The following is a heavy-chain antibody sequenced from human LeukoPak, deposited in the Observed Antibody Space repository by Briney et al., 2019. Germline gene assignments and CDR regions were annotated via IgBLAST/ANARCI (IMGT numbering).Heavy chain of an antibody. CDR2: IYYSGST. J-gene: IGHJ3*02. V-gene: IGHV4-59*01. CDR3: ARNIPRLLGAFDI. CDR1: GGSISSYY. Sequence: SETLSLTCTVSGGSISSYYWSWLRQPPGKGLEGIGYIYYSGSTNYNPSLKSRVTISVDTSKNQFSLKLSSVTAADTAVYYCARNIPRLLGAFDIWGQGTMVTVSS.